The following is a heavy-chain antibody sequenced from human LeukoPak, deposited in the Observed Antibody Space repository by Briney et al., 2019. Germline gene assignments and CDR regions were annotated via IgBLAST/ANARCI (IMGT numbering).Heavy chain of an antibody. Sequence: SQTLSLTCTVSGGSISSGDYYWSWIRQPPGKGLEWIGYIYYSGSTYYNPSLKSRVTISVDTSKNQFSLKLSSVTAVDTAVYYCASFDYGDYIPDYWGQGTLVTVSS. J-gene: IGHJ4*02. V-gene: IGHV4-30-4*01. CDR3: ASFDYGDYIPDY. CDR1: GGSISSGDYY. CDR2: IYYSGST. D-gene: IGHD4-17*01.